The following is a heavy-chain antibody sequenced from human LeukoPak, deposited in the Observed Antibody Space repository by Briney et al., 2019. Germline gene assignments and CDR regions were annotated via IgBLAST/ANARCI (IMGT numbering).Heavy chain of an antibody. CDR2: INHSGST. V-gene: IGHV4-34*01. D-gene: IGHD2-2*02. Sequence: PGGSLRLSCAASGFSFRSYVMSWIRQPPGKGLEWIGEINHSGSTNYNPSLKSRVTISVDTSKNQFSLKLSSVTAADTAAYYCARAGRPKYCSSTSCYTRGVYFDYWGQGTLVTVSS. CDR1: GFSFRSYV. J-gene: IGHJ4*02. CDR3: ARAGRPKYCSSTSCYTRGVYFDY.